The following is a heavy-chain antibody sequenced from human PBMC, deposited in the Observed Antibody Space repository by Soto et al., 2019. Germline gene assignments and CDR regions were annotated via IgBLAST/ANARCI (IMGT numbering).Heavy chain of an antibody. CDR2: ISSSSSYT. Sequence: PGGSLSLSCAASGFTFSDYYMSWIRQAPGKGLEWVSYISSSSSYTNYADSVKGRFTISRDNAKNSLYLQMNSLRAEDTAVYYCARDHHRYSGYDYVDYWGQGTLVTVSS. CDR1: GFTFSDYY. CDR3: ARDHHRYSGYDYVDY. V-gene: IGHV3-11*05. D-gene: IGHD5-12*01. J-gene: IGHJ4*02.